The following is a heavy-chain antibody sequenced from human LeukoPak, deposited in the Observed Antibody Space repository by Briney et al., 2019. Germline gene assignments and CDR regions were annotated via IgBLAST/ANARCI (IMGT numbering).Heavy chain of an antibody. J-gene: IGHJ4*02. D-gene: IGHD4-17*01. V-gene: IGHV4-34*01. CDR3: ARARQGTVTIRMRVFYFDY. CDR2: INHSGST. Sequence: SETLSLTCAVYGGSFSGYYWSWIRQPPGKGLEWIWEINHSGSTNYNPSLKSRVTISVDTSKNQFSLKLSSVTAADTAVYYCARARQGTVTIRMRVFYFDYWGQGTLVTVSS. CDR1: GGSFSGYY.